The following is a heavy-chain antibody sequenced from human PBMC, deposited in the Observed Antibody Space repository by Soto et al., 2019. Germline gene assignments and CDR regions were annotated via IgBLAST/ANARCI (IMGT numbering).Heavy chain of an antibody. D-gene: IGHD4-17*01. J-gene: IGHJ6*02. CDR1: GFTFSSYA. Sequence: QVQLVESGGGVVQPGRSLRLSCAASGFTFSSYAMHWVRQAPGKGLEWVAVISYDGSNKYYADSVKGRFTISRDNSKNTLYLQMNSLRADYTAVYDCLISPYGGTPTVVYSMDVWGQGTTVTVFS. CDR2: ISYDGSNK. CDR3: LISPYGGTPTVVYSMDV. V-gene: IGHV3-30-3*01.